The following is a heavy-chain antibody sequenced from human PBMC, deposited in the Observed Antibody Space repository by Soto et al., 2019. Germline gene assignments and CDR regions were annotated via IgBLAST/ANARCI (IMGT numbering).Heavy chain of an antibody. Sequence: EVQLVESGGGLVQPGGSLRLSCAASGFTFSTYWMSWVRQAPGKGLEWVANIKQDGSEKYYVDSVKGRFTISRDNAKNSLYQQMNSLRAEDTAVYYCARGGRRSGSYADAFDIWGQGTMVTVSS. V-gene: IGHV3-7*03. D-gene: IGHD1-26*01. J-gene: IGHJ3*02. CDR1: GFTFSTYW. CDR3: ARGGRRSGSYADAFDI. CDR2: IKQDGSEK.